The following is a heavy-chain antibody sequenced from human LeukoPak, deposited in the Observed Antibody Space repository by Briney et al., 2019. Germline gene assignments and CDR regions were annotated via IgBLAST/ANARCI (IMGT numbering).Heavy chain of an antibody. J-gene: IGHJ3*02. CDR1: GFTFSSYA. V-gene: IGHV3-23*01. Sequence: QPGGSLRLSCAASGFTFSSYAMSWVRQAPGKGLEWVSAISGSGGSTYYADSVKGRFTISRDNSKNTLYLQMNSLRAEDTAVYYCAKWDDSGSYYFLLTPPLNDAFDIWGQGTMVTVSS. CDR3: AKWDDSGSYYFLLTPPLNDAFDI. CDR2: ISGSGGST. D-gene: IGHD1-26*01.